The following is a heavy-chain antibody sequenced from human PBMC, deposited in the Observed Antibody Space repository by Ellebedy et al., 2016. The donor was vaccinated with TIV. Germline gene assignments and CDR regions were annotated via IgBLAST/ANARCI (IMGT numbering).Heavy chain of an antibody. Sequence: SETLSLXXTVSGGSISSSSYYWGWIRQPPGKGLEWIGSIYYSGSTYYNPSLKSRVTISVDTSKNQFSLKLSSVTAADTAVYYCAREGTMIVVLMPWGQGTLVTVSS. CDR1: GGSISSSSYY. V-gene: IGHV4-39*07. CDR3: AREGTMIVVLMP. J-gene: IGHJ5*02. CDR2: IYYSGST. D-gene: IGHD3-22*01.